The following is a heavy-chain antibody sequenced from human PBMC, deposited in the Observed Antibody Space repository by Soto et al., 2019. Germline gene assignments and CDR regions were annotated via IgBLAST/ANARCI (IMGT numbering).Heavy chain of an antibody. CDR3: ARVLAYCGGDCYFSY. V-gene: IGHV1-18*01. D-gene: IGHD2-21*02. CDR2: ISAYNGNT. CDR1: GYTFTSYG. Sequence: ASVKVSCKASGYTFTSYGIIWVRQAPGQGLEWMGWISAYNGNTNYAQKLQGRVTMTTDTSTSTAYMELRSLRSDDTAVYYCARVLAYCGGDCYFSYWGQGTLVTVSS. J-gene: IGHJ4*02.